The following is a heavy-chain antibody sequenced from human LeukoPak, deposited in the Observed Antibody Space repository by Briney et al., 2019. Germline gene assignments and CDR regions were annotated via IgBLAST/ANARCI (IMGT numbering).Heavy chain of an antibody. CDR2: IYYSGST. CDR3: ARLVTEYGDYATYYYYYMDV. V-gene: IGHV4-39*01. J-gene: IGHJ6*03. Sequence: PSETLSLTCTVSGGSISSYYRGWIRQPPGKGLEWIGNIYYSGSTYYNPSLKSRVTISVDTSKNQFSLKLSSVTAADTAVYYCARLVTEYGDYATYYYYYMDVWGKGTTVTISS. CDR1: GGSISSYY. D-gene: IGHD4-17*01.